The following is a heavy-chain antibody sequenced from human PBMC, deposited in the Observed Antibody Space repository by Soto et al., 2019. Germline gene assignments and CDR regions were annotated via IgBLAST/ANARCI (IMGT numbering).Heavy chain of an antibody. CDR3: APTLDLRGGYDRGGVY. V-gene: IGHV2-5*02. CDR2: IYWDDDK. D-gene: IGHD5-12*01. J-gene: IGHJ4*02. Sequence: QITLKESGPTLVKPTQTLTLTCTFSGFSLSTSGVGVGWIRQPPGKALEWLALIYWDDDKRYSPSLKSRLTIAKDTSKTQVVLTMPNMDPVDTATYYCAPTLDLRGGYDRGGVYWGQGTLVTVSS. CDR1: GFSLSTSGVG.